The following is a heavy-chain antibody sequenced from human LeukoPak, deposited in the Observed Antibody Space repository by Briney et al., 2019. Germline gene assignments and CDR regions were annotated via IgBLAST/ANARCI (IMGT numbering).Heavy chain of an antibody. CDR3: ASGTLGTSSGYYETDY. Sequence: SVKVSCKASGGTFSSYAISWVRQAPGQGLEWMGRIIPIFGTANYAQKFQGRVTITTDESTSTDYMELSSLRSEDTAVYYCASGTLGTSSGYYETDYWGQGTLVTVSS. CDR2: IIPIFGTA. V-gene: IGHV1-69*05. D-gene: IGHD3-22*01. CDR1: GGTFSSYA. J-gene: IGHJ4*02.